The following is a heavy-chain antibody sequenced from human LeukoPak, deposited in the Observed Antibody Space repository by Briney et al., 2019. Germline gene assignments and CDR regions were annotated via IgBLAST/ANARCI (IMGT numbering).Heavy chain of an antibody. V-gene: IGHV4-59*01. CDR1: GGSIRSYY. CDR3: ARDKKDYYDSSGYYYFAFDI. J-gene: IGHJ3*02. Sequence: SETLSLTCTVSGGSIRSYYWSWIQQPPGKGLEWIGYIYYSGSTNYNPSLKSRVTISVDTSKNQFSLKLSSVTAADTAVYYCARDKKDYYDSSGYYYFAFDIWGQGTMVNVSS. CDR2: IYYSGST. D-gene: IGHD3-22*01.